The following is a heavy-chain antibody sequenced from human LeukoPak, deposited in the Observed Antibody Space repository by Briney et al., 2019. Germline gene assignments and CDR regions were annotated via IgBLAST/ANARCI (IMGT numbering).Heavy chain of an antibody. CDR3: ARDPVGSSSWYGGDFDY. Sequence: GGSLRLSCAASGFTFSSYGMHWVRQAPGKGLEWVAFIRYDGSNKYYADSVKGRFTISRDNSKNTLYLQMNSLRAEDTAVYYCARDPVGSSSWYGGDFDYWGQGTLVAVSS. J-gene: IGHJ4*02. CDR1: GFTFSSYG. V-gene: IGHV3-30*02. CDR2: IRYDGSNK. D-gene: IGHD6-13*01.